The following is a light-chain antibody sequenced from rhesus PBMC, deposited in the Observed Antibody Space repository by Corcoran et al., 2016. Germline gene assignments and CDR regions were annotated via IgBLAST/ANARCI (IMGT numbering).Light chain of an antibody. J-gene: IGLJ6*01. CDR3: CSYRSGNSYV. CDR2: DVR. CDR1: SSDIGGYDG. V-gene: IGLV2-38*01. Sequence: QSALPQPPSVSKSLGQAVTISCTGTSSDIGGYDGVSWYQQFSGTAPRLLIHDVRKRASGVSDRFSGSKSGKTASLTISGLQPEDEAEYFCCSYRSGNSYVFGSGTTLTVL.